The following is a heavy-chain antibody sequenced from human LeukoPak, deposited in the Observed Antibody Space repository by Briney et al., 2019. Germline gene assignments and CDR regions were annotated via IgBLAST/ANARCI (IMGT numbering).Heavy chain of an antibody. CDR3: ARVAINYYYGMDV. CDR1: GFILSSNY. V-gene: IGHV3-53*01. J-gene: IGHJ6*02. Sequence: GRSLRLSCAASGFILSSNYMSWVRQAPGKGLEWVSVIYSGGSTYYADSVKGRFTVSRDNSKNSLYLQMNSLRAEDTAVYYCARVAINYYYGMDVWGQGTTVTVSS. CDR2: IYSGGST.